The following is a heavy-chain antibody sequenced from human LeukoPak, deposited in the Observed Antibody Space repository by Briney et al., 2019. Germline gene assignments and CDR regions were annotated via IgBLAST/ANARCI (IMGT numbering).Heavy chain of an antibody. CDR3: ASEYYYDNYFDY. D-gene: IGHD3-22*01. CDR1: GFTFSSYW. V-gene: IGHV3-74*01. J-gene: IGHJ4*02. Sequence: PGGSLRLSCAASGFTFSSYWMHWVRQAPGKGLVWVSRINSDGRTTTYADSVKGRFTISRDNAKNTLYLQMNSLRAEDTAVYYCASEYYYDNYFDYWGQGTLVTVSS. CDR2: INSDGRTT.